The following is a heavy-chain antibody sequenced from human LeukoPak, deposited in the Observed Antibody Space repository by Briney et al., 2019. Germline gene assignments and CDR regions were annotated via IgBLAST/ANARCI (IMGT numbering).Heavy chain of an antibody. Sequence: PGGSLRLSRAASRFTFSNYKLNWVRQAPGQGLEWVSSISSSSTYIYYADSVKGRFTISRDNARNSLYLQMNRLRAEDTAVYYCARESGSGEFDYWGQGTLVTVSS. V-gene: IGHV3-21*01. D-gene: IGHD6-19*01. CDR3: ARESGSGEFDY. CDR1: RFTFSNYK. J-gene: IGHJ4*02. CDR2: ISSSSTYI.